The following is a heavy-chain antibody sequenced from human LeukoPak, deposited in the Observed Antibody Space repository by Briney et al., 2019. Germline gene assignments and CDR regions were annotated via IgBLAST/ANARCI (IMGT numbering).Heavy chain of an antibody. J-gene: IGHJ1*01. V-gene: IGHV4-59*01. Sequence: ASETLSLTCTVSGGSISSYYWNWIRQPPGKGLEWIGYIYYSGSTNYNPSLKSRVTISVDTPKNQFSLKLSSVTAADTAVYYCARGGWYPESFQHWGRGALVTVSS. CDR1: GGSISSYY. CDR3: ARGGWYPESFQH. CDR2: IYYSGST. D-gene: IGHD6-19*01.